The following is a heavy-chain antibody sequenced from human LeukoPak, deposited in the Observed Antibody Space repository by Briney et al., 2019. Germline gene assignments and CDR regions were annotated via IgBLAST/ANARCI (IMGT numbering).Heavy chain of an antibody. D-gene: IGHD6-13*01. J-gene: IGHJ4*02. CDR3: ARDSLAYSSSPPNRLDY. Sequence: ASVKVSCKASGYTFTSYGISWVRQAPGQGLEWMGWISAYNGNTNYAQKLQGRVTMTRDTSTSTVYMELSSLRSEDTAVYYCARDSLAYSSSPPNRLDYWGQGTLVTVSS. V-gene: IGHV1-18*01. CDR2: ISAYNGNT. CDR1: GYTFTSYG.